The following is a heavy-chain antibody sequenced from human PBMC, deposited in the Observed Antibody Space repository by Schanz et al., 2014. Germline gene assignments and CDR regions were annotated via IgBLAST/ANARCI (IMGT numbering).Heavy chain of an antibody. CDR1: GGSISSATYY. Sequence: QVQLQESGPGLVKPSQTLSLTCIVSGGSISSATYYWSWVRQPAGKGLEWIGRIYSRGSSTYNPSLKSRVTISVDKPKKQFSLKVTSMTAADTAVYYCARGHHPHGITVAARGFDPWGQGTLVTVSS. J-gene: IGHJ5*02. V-gene: IGHV4-61*02. CDR2: IYSRGSS. CDR3: ARGHHPHGITVAARGFDP. D-gene: IGHD6-19*01.